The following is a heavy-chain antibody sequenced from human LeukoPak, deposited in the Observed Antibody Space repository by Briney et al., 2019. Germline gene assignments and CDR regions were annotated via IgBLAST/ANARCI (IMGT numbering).Heavy chain of an antibody. J-gene: IGHJ6*02. Sequence: PGGSLRLSCAASGFTFSGFAMSWVRQAPGKGLQWVSAISDNSGTIYYADSVKGRFTISRDNAKNSLYLQMNSLRAEDTAVYYCERAPPGVVTDHYYGMDVWGQGTTVTVSS. V-gene: IGHV3-21*01. CDR3: ERAPPGVVTDHYYGMDV. D-gene: IGHD2-21*02. CDR1: GFTFSGFA. CDR2: ISDNSGTI.